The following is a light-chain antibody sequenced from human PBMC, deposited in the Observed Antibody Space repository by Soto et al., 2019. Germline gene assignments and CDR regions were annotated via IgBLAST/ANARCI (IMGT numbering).Light chain of an antibody. CDR3: SSYTSSIL. Sequence: QSVLTQPASVSGSPGQSITISCTGTSSDVGGYNYVSWYQQHPGKAPKLMIYDVSNRPSGVSNRFSGYKSGNTASLTISGLKAEDEADYYCSSYTSSILFGGGTKLTVL. CDR1: SSDVGGYNY. CDR2: DVS. J-gene: IGLJ2*01. V-gene: IGLV2-14*01.